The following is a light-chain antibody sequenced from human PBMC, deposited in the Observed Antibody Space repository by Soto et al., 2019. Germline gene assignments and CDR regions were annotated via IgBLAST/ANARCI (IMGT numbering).Light chain of an antibody. CDR1: QSISTY. CDR2: AAS. V-gene: IGKV1-39*01. Sequence: DIQMTPSPSSLSASVGDRVTITCRASQSISTYLNWYQQKPGKAPKILIYAASSLQSGVPSRFSGSGSGTDFTLTISNLQPEDYYCQQSYSMPYTFGQGTKLEIK. CDR3: QQSYSMPYT. J-gene: IGKJ2*01.